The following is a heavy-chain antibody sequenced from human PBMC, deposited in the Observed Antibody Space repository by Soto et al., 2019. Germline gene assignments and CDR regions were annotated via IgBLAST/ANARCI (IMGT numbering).Heavy chain of an antibody. CDR2: ISYDGSNK. Sequence: GSVRLSCAASGFTFSSYGMHWVRQAPGKGLEWVAVISYDGSNKYYADSVKGRFTISRDNSKNTLCLQMNSLRAEDTAVYYCAKDWTTPVPWGQGTLVTVSS. CDR3: AKDWTTPVP. D-gene: IGHD1-1*01. V-gene: IGHV3-30*18. J-gene: IGHJ5*02. CDR1: GFTFSSYG.